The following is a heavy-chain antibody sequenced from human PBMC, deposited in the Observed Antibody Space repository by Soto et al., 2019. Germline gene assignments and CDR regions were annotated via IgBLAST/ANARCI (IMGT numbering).Heavy chain of an antibody. CDR2: ISAYNGNT. D-gene: IGHD6-19*01. CDR1: GYSFSSYA. J-gene: IGHJ4*02. V-gene: IGHV1-18*01. CDR3: ARDLGLAGVDY. Sequence: QVQLVQSGAELTKPGASVKVSCKTSGYSFSSYAISWVRQAPGQGLEWMGWISAYNGNTGSSQKFQGRVTITADTSTSTVYMDWRSLRNDDTAVYYCARDLGLAGVDYWGQGTLFTVSS.